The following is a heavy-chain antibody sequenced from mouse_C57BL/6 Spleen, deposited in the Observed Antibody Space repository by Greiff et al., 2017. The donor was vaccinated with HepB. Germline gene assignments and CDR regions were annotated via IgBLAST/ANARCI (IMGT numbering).Heavy chain of an antibody. Sequence: VQLQQSGPELVKPGASVKLSCKASGYTFTSYDINWVKQRPGQGLEWIGWIYPRDGSTKYNEKFKGKATLTVDTSSSTAYMELHSLTSEDSAVYFCAREDYSNPFAYWGQGTLVTVSA. CDR2: IYPRDGST. CDR1: GYTFTSYD. D-gene: IGHD2-5*01. J-gene: IGHJ3*01. CDR3: AREDYSNPFAY. V-gene: IGHV1-85*01.